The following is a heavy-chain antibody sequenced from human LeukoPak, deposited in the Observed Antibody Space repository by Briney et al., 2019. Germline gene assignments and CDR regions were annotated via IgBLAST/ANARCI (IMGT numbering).Heavy chain of an antibody. Sequence: KPSETLSLTCAVYGGSFSGYYWSWIRQPPGKGLEWIGEINHSGSTNYNPSLKSRVTISVDTSKNQFSLKLSSVTAADTAAYYCARAEGYCSSTSCYGYWFDPWGQGTLVTVSS. CDR3: ARAEGYCSSTSCYGYWFDP. D-gene: IGHD2-2*01. CDR2: INHSGST. CDR1: GGSFSGYY. V-gene: IGHV4-34*01. J-gene: IGHJ5*02.